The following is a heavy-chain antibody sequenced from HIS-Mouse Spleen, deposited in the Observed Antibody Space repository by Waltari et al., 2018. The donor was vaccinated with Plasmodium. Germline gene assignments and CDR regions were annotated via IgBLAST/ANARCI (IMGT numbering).Heavy chain of an antibody. J-gene: IGHJ4*02. D-gene: IGHD1-26*01. CDR2: IYYRGST. CDR3: ARRGGSYYYFDY. V-gene: IGHV4-39*01. CDR1: GGSISSSSYY. Sequence: QLQLQESGPGLVKPSETLSLTCTVSGGSISSSSYYWGWIRQPPGKGLGWIGSIYYRGSTDYNPSLKRRVTISVDTSKNQFSLKLSSVTAADTAVYYCARRGGSYYYFDYWGQGTLVTVSS.